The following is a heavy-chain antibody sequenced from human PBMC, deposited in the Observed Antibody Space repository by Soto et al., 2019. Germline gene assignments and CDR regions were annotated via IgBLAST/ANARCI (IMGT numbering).Heavy chain of an antibody. Sequence: EVQLLESGGGLVQPGGSLRLSCAASGFTFSSYAMSWVRQAPGKGLEWVSAISGSGGSTYYADSVKGRFTISRDNTKNTLYLQMNSLRAEDTAVSYCAGGIAVAGQYYYYYYMDVWGKGTTVTVSS. J-gene: IGHJ6*03. CDR3: AGGIAVAGQYYYYYYMDV. D-gene: IGHD6-19*01. V-gene: IGHV3-23*01. CDR1: GFTFSSYA. CDR2: ISGSGGST.